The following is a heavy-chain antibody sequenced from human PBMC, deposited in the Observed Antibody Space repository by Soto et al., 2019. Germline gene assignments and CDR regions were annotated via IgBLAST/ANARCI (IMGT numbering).Heavy chain of an antibody. V-gene: IGHV3-11*01. D-gene: IGHD2-15*01. CDR3: ARGKSIFYGMDV. CDR2: ISSSGTTI. CDR1: GFTFSDYY. J-gene: IGHJ6*02. Sequence: QVQLVESGGGLVKPGGSLRLSCAASGFTFSDYYISWIRQAPGKGLEWVSYISSSGTTIYHADSVKGRFTISRDNAKNSLFLQMNSLRVEDTAVYYCARGKSIFYGMDVWGQGTTVTVSS.